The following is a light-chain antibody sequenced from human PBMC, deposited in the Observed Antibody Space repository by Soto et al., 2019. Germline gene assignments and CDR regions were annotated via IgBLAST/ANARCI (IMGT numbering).Light chain of an antibody. V-gene: IGLV2-23*01. CDR1: SSDVGNYIL. CDR2: EGS. Sequence: QSALTQPASVSGSPGQSITISCTAASSDVGNYILVSWYQQHPGKAPKLVIYEGSKRPSGVSDRFSGSKSGNTASLTISGLQPEDEANYYCCSYVRSTLFGGGTQLTVL. J-gene: IGLJ2*01. CDR3: CSYVRSTL.